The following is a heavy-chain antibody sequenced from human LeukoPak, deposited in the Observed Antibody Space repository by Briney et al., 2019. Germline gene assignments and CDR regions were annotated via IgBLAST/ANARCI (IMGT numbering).Heavy chain of an antibody. V-gene: IGHV3-23*01. J-gene: IGHJ3*02. D-gene: IGHD1-26*01. CDR3: AKDHPYSGSFYDAFDI. CDR1: GFTFSSYA. Sequence: GGSLRLSCAAAGFTFSSYAMSWVRQAPGKGLEWVSAISGSGGSTYYADSVKGRFTISRDNSKNTLYLQMNSLRAEDTAVYYCAKDHPYSGSFYDAFDIWGQGTMVTVSS. CDR2: ISGSGGST.